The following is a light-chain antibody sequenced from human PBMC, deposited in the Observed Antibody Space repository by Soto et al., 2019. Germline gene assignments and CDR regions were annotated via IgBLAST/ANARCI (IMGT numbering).Light chain of an antibody. J-gene: IGLJ2*01. Sequence: QSVLTQPASVSGSPGQSITISCTGTSSDVGGYNYVSWYQQYPGKAPKLMIYDVNNRPSGVSNRLSGSKSGNTASLAISGLQAEDEADYYCCSYTNNSTRVFGGGTKVTVL. V-gene: IGLV2-14*01. CDR1: SSDVGGYNY. CDR3: CSYTNNSTRV. CDR2: DVN.